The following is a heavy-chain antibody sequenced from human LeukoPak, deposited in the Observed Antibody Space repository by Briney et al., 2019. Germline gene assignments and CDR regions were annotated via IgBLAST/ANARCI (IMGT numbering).Heavy chain of an antibody. Sequence: GGTLRLSCAASGFTFSNYGMSWVRQAPGKGLEWVSAISGSGGSTYYADSVKGRVIISRDNSKNTLYLQMISLRAEDTSVYYCAKDLFEYYDILTGPFDYRGQGTLVTVSS. CDR2: ISGSGGST. CDR1: GFTFSNYG. J-gene: IGHJ4*02. D-gene: IGHD3-9*01. V-gene: IGHV3-23*01. CDR3: AKDLFEYYDILTGPFDY.